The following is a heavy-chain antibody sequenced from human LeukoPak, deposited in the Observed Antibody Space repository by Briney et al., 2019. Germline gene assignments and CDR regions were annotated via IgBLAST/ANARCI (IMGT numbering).Heavy chain of an antibody. Sequence: GRSLRLSCAASGFTFDDYAMHWVRQAPGKGLEWVSGISRNSDNIVYADSVKGRFTISRDNAKNSLYLQMNSLRAEDMALYYCAKEGPISREFDYWGQGTLVTVSS. D-gene: IGHD2/OR15-2a*01. CDR3: AKEGPISREFDY. CDR2: ISRNSDNI. J-gene: IGHJ4*02. CDR1: GFTFDDYA. V-gene: IGHV3-9*03.